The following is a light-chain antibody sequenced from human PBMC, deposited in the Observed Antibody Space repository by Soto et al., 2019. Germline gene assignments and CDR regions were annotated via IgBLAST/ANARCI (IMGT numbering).Light chain of an antibody. CDR2: SAS. V-gene: IGKV3-15*01. CDR3: QQYKNWPPVT. Sequence: DIMMTQDPPTLSVSPGERATLSCRASQSISSSLAWYQQKPGQAPRLLIYSASTRATGTPARFSGSGSGTEFTLTISSLQSEDFAVYYCQQYKNWPPVTFGQGTRLEIK. CDR1: QSISSS. J-gene: IGKJ5*01.